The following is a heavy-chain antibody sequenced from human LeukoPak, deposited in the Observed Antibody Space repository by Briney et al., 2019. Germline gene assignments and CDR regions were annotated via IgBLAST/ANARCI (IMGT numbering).Heavy chain of an antibody. CDR3: AREGPTPGGYYYMDV. V-gene: IGHV1-3*03. CDR1: GYTFTGYY. D-gene: IGHD2-15*01. Sequence: ASVKVSCKASGYTFTGYYMHWVRQAPGQRLEWMGWINAGNGNTKYSQEFQGRVTITRDTSASTAYMELSSLRSEDMAVYYCAREGPTPGGYYYMDVWGKGTTVTVSS. CDR2: INAGNGNT. J-gene: IGHJ6*03.